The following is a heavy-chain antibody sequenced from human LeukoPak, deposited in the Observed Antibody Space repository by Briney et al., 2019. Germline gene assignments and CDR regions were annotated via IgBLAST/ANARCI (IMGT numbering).Heavy chain of an antibody. CDR1: GFTFSSYG. CDR2: ISYDGSNK. CDR3: AKGEENFDY. J-gene: IGHJ4*02. Sequence: GRSLRLSCAASGFTFSSYGMHWVRQAPGKGLEWVAVISYDGSNKYYADSVKGRFTISRDNSKNTLYLQMNSLRAEDTAVYYCAKGEENFDYWGQGTLVTVSS. V-gene: IGHV3-30*18.